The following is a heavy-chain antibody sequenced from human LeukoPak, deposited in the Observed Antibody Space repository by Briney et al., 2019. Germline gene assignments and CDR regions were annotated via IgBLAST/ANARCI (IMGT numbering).Heavy chain of an antibody. J-gene: IGHJ4*02. Sequence: PGGSLRLSCAASGFTFDDYAMHVVRQAPGKGLEWVSGISGNSGSIGYADSVKGRFTISRDNAKNSLYLQMNSLRAEDTALYYCAKSLYCGGDCYPRGLGYWGQGTLVTVSS. CDR3: AKSLYCGGDCYPRGLGY. CDR1: GFTFDDYA. V-gene: IGHV3-9*01. CDR2: ISGNSGSI. D-gene: IGHD2-21*02.